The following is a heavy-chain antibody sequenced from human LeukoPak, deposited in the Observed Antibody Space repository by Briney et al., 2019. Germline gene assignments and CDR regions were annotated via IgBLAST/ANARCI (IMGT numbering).Heavy chain of an antibody. CDR3: ARGGSGNYYKPLDY. V-gene: IGHV1-18*01. Sequence: GASAKVSCKASGYTFTSYGISWVRQAPGQGLEWMGLISAYNGNTNYAQKLQGRVTMTTDTSTRTAYMELRSLRSDDTAVYYCARGGSGNYYKPLDYWGQGTLVTVSS. CDR2: ISAYNGNT. D-gene: IGHD3-10*01. J-gene: IGHJ4*02. CDR1: GYTFTSYG.